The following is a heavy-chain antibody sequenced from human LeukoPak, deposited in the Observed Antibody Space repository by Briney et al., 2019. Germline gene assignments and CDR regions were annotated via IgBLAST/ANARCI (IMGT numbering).Heavy chain of an antibody. Sequence: PGGSLRLSCAASGFTFSSYGMHWVRQAPGKGLEWVAVISYDGSNKYYADSVKGRFTISRDNSKNTLYLQMNSLRAEDTAVYYCARPVSKKYSSSWYNGMDVWGQGTTVTVSS. V-gene: IGHV3-30*03. CDR1: GFTFSSYG. CDR2: ISYDGSNK. CDR3: ARPVSKKYSSSWYNGMDV. D-gene: IGHD6-13*01. J-gene: IGHJ6*02.